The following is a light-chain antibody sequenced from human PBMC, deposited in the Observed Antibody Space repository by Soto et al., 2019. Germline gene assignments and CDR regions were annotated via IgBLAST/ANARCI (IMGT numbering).Light chain of an antibody. Sequence: QSALTQPASVSGSPGQSITISCTGTSSDVGGYNYVSWYQQHPGKAPKLMIYDVSNRPSGVSNRFSGSKSGNTASLTISGLQAEDAADYYCGSYTSSSTLYVFGTGTKDTVL. CDR2: DVS. CDR1: SSDVGGYNY. J-gene: IGLJ1*01. V-gene: IGLV2-14*01. CDR3: GSYTSSSTLYV.